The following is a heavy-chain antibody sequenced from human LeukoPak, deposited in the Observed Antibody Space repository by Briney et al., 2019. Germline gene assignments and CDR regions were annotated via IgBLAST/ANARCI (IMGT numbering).Heavy chain of an antibody. J-gene: IGHJ4*02. V-gene: IGHV1-3*01. D-gene: IGHD1-26*01. Sequence: ASVKVSCKASGYTFTSYAMHWVRQAPGQRLEWMGWINAGNGNTKYSQKFQGRVTITRDTSASTAYMELSSLRSEDTAVYYCARQGPPGSIVGAIWYFDYWGQGTLVTVSS. CDR3: ARQGPPGSIVGAIWYFDY. CDR1: GYTFTSYA. CDR2: INAGNGNT.